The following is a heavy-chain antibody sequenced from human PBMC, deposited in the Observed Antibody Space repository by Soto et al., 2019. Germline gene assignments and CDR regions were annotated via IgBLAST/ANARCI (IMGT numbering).Heavy chain of an antibody. V-gene: IGHV4-39*01. J-gene: IGHJ6*02. CDR3: ARRAAALIYYYYGMDV. CDR2: IYYSGST. Sequence: PSETLSLTCNVSGGSISSSSYYWGWIRQPPGKGLEWIGSIYYSGSTYYNPSLKSRVTISVDTSKNQFSLKLSSVTAADTAVYYCARRAAALIYYYYGMDVWGQGTTVTVSS. CDR1: GGSISSSSYY. D-gene: IGHD6-13*01.